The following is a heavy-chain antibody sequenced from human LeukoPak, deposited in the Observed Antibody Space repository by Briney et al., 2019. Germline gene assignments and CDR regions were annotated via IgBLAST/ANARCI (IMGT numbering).Heavy chain of an antibody. CDR1: GFTFSSYG. V-gene: IGHV3-23*01. J-gene: IGHJ4*02. CDR3: ASKSRASSPPIH. CDR2: ITGRGDST. D-gene: IGHD1-14*01. Sequence: PGRSLRLSCAASGFTFSSYGMHWVRQAPGKGLEWVSGITGRGDSTYYADSVKGRFTISRDNSKNTLYLQINNLRAEDTAVYYCASKSRASSPPIHWGQGTLVTVSS.